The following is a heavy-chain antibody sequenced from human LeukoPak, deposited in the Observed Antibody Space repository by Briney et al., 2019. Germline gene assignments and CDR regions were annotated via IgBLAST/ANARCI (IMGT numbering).Heavy chain of an antibody. V-gene: IGHV3-48*03. J-gene: IGHJ4*02. D-gene: IGHD3-22*01. CDR1: GYSFTGFK. Sequence: PWGAPRLSCEAPGYSFTGFKINWGPRAPGRGLEWVSYISTSGGTKYYADSVKGRFTISRDNAKNSLYLQMDSLRAEDTAVYYCARDSYYSSDYWGQGTLVTVSS. CDR2: ISTSGGTK. CDR3: ARDSYYSSDY.